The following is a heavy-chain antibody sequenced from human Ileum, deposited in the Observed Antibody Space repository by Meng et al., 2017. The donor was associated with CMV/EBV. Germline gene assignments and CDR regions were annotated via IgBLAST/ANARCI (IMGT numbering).Heavy chain of an antibody. Sequence: GESLKISCAASGFTFSTYWMHWVRQVPGKGLVWVSRSSNDGSSTSYADSVKGRFTISRDNAKNTLFLQMNSLRAEDTGVYYCARGLSNNWFDPWGRGTLVTGSS. V-gene: IGHV3-74*01. J-gene: IGHJ5*02. CDR2: SSNDGSST. CDR1: GFTFSTYW. CDR3: ARGLSNNWFDP.